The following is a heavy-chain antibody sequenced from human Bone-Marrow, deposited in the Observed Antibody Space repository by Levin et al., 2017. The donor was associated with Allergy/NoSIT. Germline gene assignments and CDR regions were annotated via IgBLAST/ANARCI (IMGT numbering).Heavy chain of an antibody. CDR2: ISAYNGNT. CDR1: GYTFHSYG. Sequence: PGASLKVSCKASGYTFHSYGISWVRQAPGQGLEWVGWISAYNGNTNYAQKLQGRVAMTTDRSTSTAYMELKSLRSDDTAVYFCARSYAHCSSVGCCGGDYYYYYGMDVWGQGTAVTVSS. V-gene: IGHV1-18*01. J-gene: IGHJ6*02. CDR3: ARSYAHCSSVGCCGGDYYYYYGMDV. D-gene: IGHD2-2*01.